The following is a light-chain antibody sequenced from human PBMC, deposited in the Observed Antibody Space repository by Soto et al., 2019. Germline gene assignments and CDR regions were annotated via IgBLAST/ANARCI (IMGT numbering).Light chain of an antibody. CDR1: SSNIGATYD. V-gene: IGLV1-40*01. CDR2: GIS. CDR3: QSYDSSLSAHYV. J-gene: IGLJ1*01. Sequence: QSVLTQPPSVSGAPGQGVTISCTGSSSNIGATYDVQWYQQLPGTAPKLLIYGISNRPSGVPDRFSGSKSGTSASLAITGLQADDEADYYCQSYDSSLSAHYVFGTGTKLTVL.